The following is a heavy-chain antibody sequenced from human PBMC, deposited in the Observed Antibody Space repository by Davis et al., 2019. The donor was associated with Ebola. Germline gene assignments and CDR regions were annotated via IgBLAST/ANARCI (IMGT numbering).Heavy chain of an antibody. V-gene: IGHV3-21*01. CDR2: ISSSSSYI. D-gene: IGHD4-23*01. CDR1: GFTFSSYS. J-gene: IGHJ6*02. CDR3: ARGRGGKSRYGIDV. Sequence: PGGSLRLSCAASGFTFSSYSMNWVRQAPGKGLEWVSSISSSSSYIYYADSVKGRFTISRDNAKNSLYLQMNSLRAEDTAVYYCARGRGGKSRYGIDVWGQGTTVTVSS.